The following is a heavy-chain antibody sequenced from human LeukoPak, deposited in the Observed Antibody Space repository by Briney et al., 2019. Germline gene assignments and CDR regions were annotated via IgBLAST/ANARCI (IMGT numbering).Heavy chain of an antibody. CDR3: ARVSGYGMDV. J-gene: IGHJ6*02. D-gene: IGHD7-27*01. CDR1: GGTFSSCA. Sequence: VASVKVSCKASGGTFSSCAISWVRQAPGQGLEWKGIINPSGGSTSYAQKFQGRVTMTRDTSTSTVYMELSSLRSEDTAVYYCARVSGYGMDVWGQGTTVTVSS. CDR2: INPSGGST. V-gene: IGHV1-46*01.